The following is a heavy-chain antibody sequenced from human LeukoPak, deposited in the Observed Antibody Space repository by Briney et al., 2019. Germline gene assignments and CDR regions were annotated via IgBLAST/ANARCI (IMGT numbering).Heavy chain of an antibody. Sequence: GGSLRLSCAVSGSTVKRNYMSWARQAPGKGLEWVSVIYSGGDTYYADSVKGRFTISRDNSKNTVYLQMNNLRPEDTAVYYCARLDDSNSRRPGNDASDVWGQGTTVTVSS. CDR3: ARLDDSNSRRPGNDASDV. J-gene: IGHJ3*01. V-gene: IGHV3-66*02. CDR1: GSTVKRNY. CDR2: IYSGGDT. D-gene: IGHD3-22*01.